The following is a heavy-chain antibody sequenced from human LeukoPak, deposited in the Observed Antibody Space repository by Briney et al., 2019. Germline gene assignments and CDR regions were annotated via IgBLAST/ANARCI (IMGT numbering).Heavy chain of an antibody. Sequence: SSVKVSCKASGGTFSSYAISWVRQAPGQGLEWMGGIIPIFGTANYAQKFQGRVTITADESTSTAYMELSSLRSEDTAVYYCARVDIVATRPSDWYYYMDVRGKGTTVTVSS. CDR2: IIPIFGTA. D-gene: IGHD5-12*01. CDR3: ARVDIVATRPSDWYYYMDV. J-gene: IGHJ6*03. V-gene: IGHV1-69*01. CDR1: GGTFSSYA.